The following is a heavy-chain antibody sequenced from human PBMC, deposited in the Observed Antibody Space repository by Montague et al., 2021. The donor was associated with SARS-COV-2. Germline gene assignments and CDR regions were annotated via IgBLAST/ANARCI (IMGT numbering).Heavy chain of an antibody. D-gene: IGHD3-10*01. CDR2: IIHSGNT. J-gene: IGHJ6*02. CDR1: GGSFSGHY. CDR3: ARGNSHYYGSGSYYAHYYGMDV. Sequence: SETLSLTCAVYGGSFSGHYWGWIRQPPGKGLEWIGEIIHSGNTNYNPSLKSRVTISVDTSKNQFSLKLSSVTAADTAVYYCARGNSHYYGSGSYYAHYYGMDVWGQGTTVTVSS. V-gene: IGHV4-34*01.